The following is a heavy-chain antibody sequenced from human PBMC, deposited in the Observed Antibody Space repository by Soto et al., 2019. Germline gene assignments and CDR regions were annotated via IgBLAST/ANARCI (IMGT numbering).Heavy chain of an antibody. CDR3: ARDRLTVYDGAAYYSGMDV. CDR2: IIPLFGTT. V-gene: IGHV1-69*01. Sequence: QVQLLQSGAEMKKPGSSVKVSCAASGGTFRTYAINWVRQAPGQGLEWMGGIIPLFGTTNYAQKFQARVTITADELSTTVYMELNSLMSDDTAVYYCARDRLTVYDGAAYYSGMDVWGQGTTVTVPS. D-gene: IGHD3-16*01. J-gene: IGHJ6*02. CDR1: GGTFRTYA.